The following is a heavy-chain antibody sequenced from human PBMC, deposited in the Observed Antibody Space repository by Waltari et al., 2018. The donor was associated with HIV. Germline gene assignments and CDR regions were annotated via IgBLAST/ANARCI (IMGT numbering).Heavy chain of an antibody. D-gene: IGHD4-17*01. Sequence: WGAGLLKTSAILAPTCAVYGGSFSGYFWTGIRQSSGKGPGWIGEVDHGGKSNNNPTLNSRVILSSDKSKNQFSLKVTSVTAADTGMYYCARAGRRHGDHWEYYLDFWGRGTRVFVSP. CDR3: ARAGRRHGDHWEYYLDF. V-gene: IGHV4-34*01. J-gene: IGHJ1*01. CDR1: GGSFSGYF. CDR2: VDHGGKS.